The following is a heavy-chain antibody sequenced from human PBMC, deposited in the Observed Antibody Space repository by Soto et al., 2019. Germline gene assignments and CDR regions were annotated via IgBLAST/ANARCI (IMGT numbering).Heavy chain of an antibody. V-gene: IGHV3-7*03. CDR1: GFPFNNYY. J-gene: IGHJ6*02. CDR3: TRGAGGWNYYYAMDV. CDR2: INEDGNAR. D-gene: IGHD6-19*01. Sequence: GSLRLSCAASGFPFNNYYMTWVRQASGKGLEWVASINEDGNARYYVDSVRGRFTISRDNAKNSLSLQMNSLRAEDTAVYFCTRGAGGWNYYYAMDVWGPGATVTVSS.